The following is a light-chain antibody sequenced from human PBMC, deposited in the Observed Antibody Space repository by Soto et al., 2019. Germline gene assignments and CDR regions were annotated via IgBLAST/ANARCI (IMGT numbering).Light chain of an antibody. CDR2: EVS. Sequence: QSVLTQPASVSGSPGQSITISCTGTSSDVGGYDYVSWYQQHPGKAPKVMIYEVSNRPSGVSYRFSGSKSGNTASLTISGLQAEDEADYYCSSYTTSSTRVFGGGTKLTVL. V-gene: IGLV2-14*01. J-gene: IGLJ2*01. CDR1: SSDVGGYDY. CDR3: SSYTTSSTRV.